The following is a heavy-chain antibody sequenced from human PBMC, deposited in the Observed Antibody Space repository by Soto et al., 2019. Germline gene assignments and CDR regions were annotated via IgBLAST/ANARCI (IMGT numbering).Heavy chain of an antibody. CDR1: GFACSGSA. Sequence: SLRLSCAASGFACSGSAMYWVREAAGKGVEWVGRSRDKPQGYSAAYAASVKGRFTTSRDESKNSAYLQMNSLKTEDPAVYYCVRATYFSDSSGYTRCLDYWGQGTLVTVSS. J-gene: IGHJ4*02. D-gene: IGHD3-22*01. V-gene: IGHV3-72*01. CDR3: VRATYFSDSSGYTRCLDY. CDR2: SRDKPQGYSA.